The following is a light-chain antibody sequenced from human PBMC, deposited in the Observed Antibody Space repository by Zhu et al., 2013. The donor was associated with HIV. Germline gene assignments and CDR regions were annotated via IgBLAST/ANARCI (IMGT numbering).Light chain of an antibody. Sequence: SYELTQPPSVSVAPGKTARITCGGDNIGNKGVHWYQQKPGQAPVVVVYGDSARPSGIPERVSGSNSGNTATLTISRVEAGDEADYYCQVWDSRSDHVVFGGGTKLTVL. CDR3: QVWDSRSDHVV. CDR2: GDS. V-gene: IGLV3-21*03. J-gene: IGLJ2*01. CDR1: NIGNKG.